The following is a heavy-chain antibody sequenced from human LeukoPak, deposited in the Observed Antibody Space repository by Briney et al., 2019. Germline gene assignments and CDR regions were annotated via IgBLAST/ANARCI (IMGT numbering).Heavy chain of an antibody. J-gene: IGHJ5*02. V-gene: IGHV3-9*03. CDR1: GFTFDGYA. D-gene: IGHD6-13*01. CDR2: ISWNSGSI. Sequence: GGSLRLSCAASGFTFDGYAMHWVRQAPGKGLEWVSGISWNSGSIGYADSVKGRFTISRDNAKNSLYLQMNSLRAEDMALYYCAKGYSSSWYGWFDPWGQGTLVTVSS. CDR3: AKGYSSSWYGWFDP.